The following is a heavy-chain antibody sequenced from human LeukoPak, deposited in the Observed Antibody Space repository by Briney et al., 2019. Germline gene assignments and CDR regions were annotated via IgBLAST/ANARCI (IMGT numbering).Heavy chain of an antibody. D-gene: IGHD4-17*01. CDR2: SYYSGST. V-gene: IGHV4-39*01. J-gene: IGHJ1*01. CDR1: GGSISSSSYY. Sequence: SETLSLTCTVSGGSISSSSYYWGRIRQPPGKGLEWIGSSYYSGSTYYNPSLKSRVTISVDTSKNQFSLKLSSVTAADMAVYYCARSLSTVTTTAEYFQYWGQGTLVTVSS. CDR3: ARSLSTVTTTAEYFQY.